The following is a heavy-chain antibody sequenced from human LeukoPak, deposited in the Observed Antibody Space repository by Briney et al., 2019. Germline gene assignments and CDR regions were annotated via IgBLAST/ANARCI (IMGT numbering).Heavy chain of an antibody. CDR2: ISYDGSNK. CDR1: GFTFSSYG. CDR3: AKEAKSSDYYYYGMDV. J-gene: IGHJ6*02. V-gene: IGHV3-30*18. Sequence: GRSLRLSWAASGFTFSSYGMHWVRQAPGKGLEWVAVISYDGSNKYYADSVKGRFTISRDNSKNTLYLQMNSLRAEDTAVYYCAKEAKSSDYYYYGMDVWGQGTTVTVSS.